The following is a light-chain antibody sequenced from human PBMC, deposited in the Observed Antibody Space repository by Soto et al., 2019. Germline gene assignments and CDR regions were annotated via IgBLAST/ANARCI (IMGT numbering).Light chain of an antibody. CDR3: QSYDSTIVV. CDR1: RGSIANNY. V-gene: IGLV6-57*04. J-gene: IGLJ2*01. CDR2: EDD. Sequence: NFMLTQPLSVSESPGKTVAISCTRSRGSIANNYVQWYQQRPGSAPTTVIYEDDQRPSGVPDRFSGSIDRSSNSASLTISGLETEDEADYYCQSYDSTIVVFGGGTKVTVL.